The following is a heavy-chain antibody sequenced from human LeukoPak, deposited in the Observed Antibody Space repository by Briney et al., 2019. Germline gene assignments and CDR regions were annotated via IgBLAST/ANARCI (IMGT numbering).Heavy chain of an antibody. Sequence: GGSLRLSCAASGLTFSSYSMNWVRQAPGKGLEWVSYISSSSSTIYYADSVKGRFTISRDNAKNSLYLQMNSLRAEDTAVYYCARPKRSYLIGLIDYWGQGTLVTVSS. CDR2: ISSSSSTI. V-gene: IGHV3-48*01. CDR1: GLTFSSYS. J-gene: IGHJ4*02. D-gene: IGHD1-26*01. CDR3: ARPKRSYLIGLIDY.